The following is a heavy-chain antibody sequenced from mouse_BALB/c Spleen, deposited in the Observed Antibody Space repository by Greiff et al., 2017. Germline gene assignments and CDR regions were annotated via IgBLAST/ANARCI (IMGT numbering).Heavy chain of an antibody. J-gene: IGHJ3*01. CDR3: TRSGGYGNYVGAPAY. CDR2: IDPNSGGT. D-gene: IGHD2-10*02. Sequence: QVQLQQPGAELVKPGASVKLSCKASGYTFTSYWMHWVKQRPGRGLEWIGRIDPNSGGTKYNEKFKSKATVTVVKPSSTAYMQLSSLTSEDSAVYYSTRSGGYGNYVGAPAYWGQGTLVTVSA. V-gene: IGHV1-62-3*01. CDR1: GYTFTSYW.